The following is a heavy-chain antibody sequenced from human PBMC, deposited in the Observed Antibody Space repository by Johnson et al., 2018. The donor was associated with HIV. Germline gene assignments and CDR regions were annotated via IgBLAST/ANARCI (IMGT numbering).Heavy chain of an antibody. D-gene: IGHD1-14*01. CDR1: GFTFSSYG. V-gene: IGHV3-30*03. CDR3: AIIWNHTFDV. CDR2: ISYDGSTK. J-gene: IGHJ3*01. Sequence: VQLVESGGGVVQPGRSLRLSCAASGFTFSSYGIHWVRQAPGKGLEWVAFISYDGSTKYYVDSVKGRFSISRDNSKNTLYLQMNSLRAEDTAVYYCAIIWNHTFDVWGQGTMVTVSS.